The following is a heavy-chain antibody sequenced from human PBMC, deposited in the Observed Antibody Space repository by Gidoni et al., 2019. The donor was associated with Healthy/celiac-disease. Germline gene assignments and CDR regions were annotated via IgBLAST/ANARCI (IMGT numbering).Heavy chain of an antibody. D-gene: IGHD3-22*01. CDR3: VKSNDMIVVVITTPFDY. Sequence: EVQLVESGGGLVQPGGSLRLSCSASGFTFSSYAMHWVRQAPGKGLEYVSAISSNGGSTYYADSVKGRFTISRDNSKNTLYLQMSSLRAEDTAVYYCVKSNDMIVVVITTPFDYWGQGTLVTVSS. CDR1: GFTFSSYA. J-gene: IGHJ4*02. V-gene: IGHV3-64D*08. CDR2: ISSNGGST.